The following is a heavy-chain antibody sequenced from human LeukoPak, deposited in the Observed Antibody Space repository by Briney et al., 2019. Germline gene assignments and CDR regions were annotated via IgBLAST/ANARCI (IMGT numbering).Heavy chain of an antibody. CDR2: IHSSSSTI. CDR3: ARDFRRDGDSGNYYYGMDV. Sequence: GGSLRLSCAASGFNFTNYNMNWVRQAPGKGLEWVSSIHSSSSTIYYADSVKGRFTISRDNAKNSLYLQMNSLRDEDTAVYYCARDFRRDGDSGNYYYGMDVWGQGTTVTVSS. CDR1: GFNFTNYN. V-gene: IGHV3-48*02. J-gene: IGHJ6*02. D-gene: IGHD4-17*01.